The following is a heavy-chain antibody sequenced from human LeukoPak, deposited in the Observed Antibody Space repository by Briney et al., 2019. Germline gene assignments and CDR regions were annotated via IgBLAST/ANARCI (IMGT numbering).Heavy chain of an antibody. V-gene: IGHV1-69*13. J-gene: IGHJ5*02. CDR2: IIPIFGTA. Sequence: SVKASCKASGGTFSSYAISWVRQAPGQGLEWMGGIIPIFGTANYAQKFQGRVTITADESTSTAYMELSSLRSGDTAVYYCHYYDSSGYYERSGWFDPWGQGTLVTVSS. CDR1: GGTFSSYA. D-gene: IGHD3-22*01. CDR3: HYYDSSGYYERSGWFDP.